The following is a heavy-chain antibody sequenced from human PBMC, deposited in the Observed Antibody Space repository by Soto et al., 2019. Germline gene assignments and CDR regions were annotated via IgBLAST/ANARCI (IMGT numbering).Heavy chain of an antibody. CDR1: GGTFSSYA. CDR2: ISPIFGTA. Sequence: QVQLVQSGAEVKKPGSSVKVSCKASGGTFSSYALSWVRQAPGQGLEWMGGISPIFGTANYAQTFQGRVTITADESTSTADMELSSLRSEDTAVYYCARGDDCGSASYWGQGTLVTVSS. J-gene: IGHJ4*02. V-gene: IGHV1-69*01. CDR3: ARGDDCGSASY. D-gene: IGHD3-3*01.